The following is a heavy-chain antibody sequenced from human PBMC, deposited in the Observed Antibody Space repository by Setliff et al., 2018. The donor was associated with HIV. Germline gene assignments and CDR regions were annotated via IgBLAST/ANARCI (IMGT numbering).Heavy chain of an antibody. CDR2: INHSGST. J-gene: IGHJ4*02. V-gene: IGHV4-34*01. Sequence: SETLSLTCAVYGGSFSGYYWSWIRQPPGRGLEWIGEINHSGSTNYKPSLKSRVTISVDMSKNQVSLKVSSVTAADTAVYYCARGHGVYSGSYLAVYFYYWVQGTLVTVSS. CDR3: ARGHGVYSGSYLAVYFYY. D-gene: IGHD1-26*01. CDR1: GGSFSGYY.